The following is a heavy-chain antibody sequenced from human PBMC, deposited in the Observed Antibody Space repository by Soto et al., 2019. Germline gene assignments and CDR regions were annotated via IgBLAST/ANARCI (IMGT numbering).Heavy chain of an antibody. CDR2: ISWDGGST. V-gene: IGHV3-43*01. J-gene: IGHJ6*02. Sequence: QPGGSLRLSSAAFGFTFDDYTMHWVRQAPGKGLEWVSLISWDGGSTYYADSVKGRFTISRDNSKNSLYLQMNSLRTEDTALYYCAKDIATYDSSNYYYGMDVWGQGTTVTVSS. D-gene: IGHD3-22*01. CDR1: GFTFDDYT. CDR3: AKDIATYDSSNYYYGMDV.